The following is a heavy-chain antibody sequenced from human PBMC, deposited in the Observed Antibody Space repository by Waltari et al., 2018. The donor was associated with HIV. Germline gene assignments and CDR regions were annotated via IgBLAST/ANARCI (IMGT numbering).Heavy chain of an antibody. D-gene: IGHD2-15*01. CDR1: GATFTNYA. CDR2: IIPVFGTT. Sequence: QVQLVQSGAEVKKPGSSVKVPCKASGATFTNYAITWVRQAPGQGLEWMGGIIPVFGTTNYAQEFQGRLTIIADESTRTGYMELSSLRSEDTAVYYCARMATVVDWYFDLWGRGTLVTVSS. CDR3: ARMATVVDWYFDL. V-gene: IGHV1-69*01. J-gene: IGHJ2*01.